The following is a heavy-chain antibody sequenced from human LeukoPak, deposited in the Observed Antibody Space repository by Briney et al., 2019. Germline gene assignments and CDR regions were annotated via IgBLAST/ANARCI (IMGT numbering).Heavy chain of an antibody. Sequence: PSETLSLTCTVSGGSISSNTNYWAWIRQPPGKGLEWIGTMYYSGTSYYNTYYNPSLKSRVTISVDTSKNQFSLKLSSVSAADTAVYYCARLYSAWGQGTLVTVSS. D-gene: IGHD1-26*01. CDR2: MYYSGTSYYNT. V-gene: IGHV4-39*01. J-gene: IGHJ5*02. CDR1: GGSISSNTNY. CDR3: ARLYSA.